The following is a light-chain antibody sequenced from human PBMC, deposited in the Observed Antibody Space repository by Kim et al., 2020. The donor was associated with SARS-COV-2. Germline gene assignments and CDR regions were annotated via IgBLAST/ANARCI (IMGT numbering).Light chain of an antibody. Sequence: VSPGERATLSCRASQSVSSNLAWYQQKPGQAPRLLIYGASTRATNIPARFSGSGSGTEFTLTISSLQSEDFAVYYCQQYNNWPPAFGQGTKVDIK. CDR1: QSVSSN. CDR2: GAS. CDR3: QQYNNWPPA. V-gene: IGKV3-15*01. J-gene: IGKJ1*01.